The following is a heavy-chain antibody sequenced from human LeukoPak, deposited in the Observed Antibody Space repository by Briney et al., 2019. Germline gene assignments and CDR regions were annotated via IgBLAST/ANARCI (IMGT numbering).Heavy chain of an antibody. CDR2: ISVSGAIT. V-gene: IGHV3-23*01. CDR3: ANGGYRSRLPV. J-gene: IGHJ6*02. CDR1: GLTFSSYW. Sequence: GGSLRLSCAASGLTFSSYWMSWVRQAPGKGLEWVSVISVSGAITNYADSVKGRFTISRDNSKNTLYLQMNSLRAEDTAVYYCANGGYRSRLPVWGQGTTVTVSS. D-gene: IGHD6-19*01.